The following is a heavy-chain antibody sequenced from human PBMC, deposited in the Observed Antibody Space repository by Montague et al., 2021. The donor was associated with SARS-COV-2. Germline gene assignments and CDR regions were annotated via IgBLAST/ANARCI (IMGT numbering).Heavy chain of an antibody. Sequence: SETLSLTCSVSGGSISGYYWSWIRQPPGKGLEWMGYIYYTGSTDYNPSLESRATLSIDTSKNEFSLKLTSVTAADTAVYYCARGGGRLQYSYYYGMDVWGQGTTVTVSS. J-gene: IGHJ6*02. CDR2: IYYTGST. CDR1: GGSISGYY. D-gene: IGHD5-12*01. CDR3: ARGGGRLQYSYYYGMDV. V-gene: IGHV4-59*01.